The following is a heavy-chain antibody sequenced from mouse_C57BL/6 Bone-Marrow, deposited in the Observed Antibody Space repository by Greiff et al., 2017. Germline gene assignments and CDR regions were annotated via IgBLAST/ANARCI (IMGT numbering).Heavy chain of an antibody. Sequence: EVKVVESGGGLVQPGGSMKLSCVASGFTFSNYWMNWVRQSPEKGLEWVAQIRLKSDNYATHYAESVKGRFTISRDDSKSSVYLQMNNLRAEDTGIYYCTQFPTVVSFYYAMDYWGQGTSVTVSS. CDR2: IRLKSDNYAT. J-gene: IGHJ4*01. CDR1: GFTFSNYW. CDR3: TQFPTVVSFYYAMDY. D-gene: IGHD1-1*01. V-gene: IGHV6-3*01.